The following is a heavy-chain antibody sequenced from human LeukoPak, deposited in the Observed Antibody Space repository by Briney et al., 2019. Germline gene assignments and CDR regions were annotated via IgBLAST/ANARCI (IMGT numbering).Heavy chain of an antibody. D-gene: IGHD3-3*01. V-gene: IGHV3-7*03. J-gene: IGHJ4*02. CDR2: IKLDGSEK. CDR3: ARDQYDTWSRRGNFDS. CDR1: GFTFGRYW. Sequence: GGSLRLSCVASGFTFGRYWMSWVRQAPGKGLEWVANIKLDGSEKNYVDSVKGRFTISRDNTKNSLYLQMNSLRVEDTAVFYCARDQYDTWSRRGNFDSWGQGTLVIVSS.